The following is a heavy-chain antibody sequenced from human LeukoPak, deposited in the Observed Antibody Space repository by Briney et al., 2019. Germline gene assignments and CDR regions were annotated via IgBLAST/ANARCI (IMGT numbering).Heavy chain of an antibody. J-gene: IGHJ4*02. CDR2: ISYDGSNK. D-gene: IGHD2-2*01. CDR1: GFTFSSYG. Sequence: GGSLRLSCAASGFTFSSYGMHWVRQAPGKGLEWVAVISYDGSNKYYADSVKGRFTISRDNSKNTLYLQMNSLRAEDTAVYYCAKIIGHCGSTSCLDDYWGQGTLVTVSS. CDR3: AKIIGHCGSTSCLDDY. V-gene: IGHV3-30*18.